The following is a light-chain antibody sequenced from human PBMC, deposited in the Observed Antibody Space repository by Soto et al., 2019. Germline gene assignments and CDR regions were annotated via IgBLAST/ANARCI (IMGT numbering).Light chain of an antibody. CDR2: QVS. V-gene: IGKV2-30*02. CDR1: QGLVHNNGGTF. J-gene: IGKJ2*01. Sequence: DVVMTQSPVSLPVTLGQPASISCRSNQGLVHNNGGTFLSWFQQRPGQSPRRLIHQVSNRDSGVPDRFTGSGSGTDFTLEISRVEAEDIGVYYCMQGTHWPYTFGQGTKLEI. CDR3: MQGTHWPYT.